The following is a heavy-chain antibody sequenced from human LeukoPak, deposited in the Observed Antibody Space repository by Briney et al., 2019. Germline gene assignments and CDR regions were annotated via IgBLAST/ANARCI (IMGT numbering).Heavy chain of an antibody. CDR1: GFTFSSYA. J-gene: IGHJ5*02. CDR2: ISGSGGST. Sequence: PGGSLRLSCAASGFTFSSYAMSWGPQAPGKGLERVSDISGSGGSTYYADSVKGRLRISRDNSKNTLYLQMNSLRAEDTAVYYCAKGVPGTNNWFDPWGQGTLVTVSP. V-gene: IGHV3-23*01. CDR3: AKGVPGTNNWFDP. D-gene: IGHD1-7*01.